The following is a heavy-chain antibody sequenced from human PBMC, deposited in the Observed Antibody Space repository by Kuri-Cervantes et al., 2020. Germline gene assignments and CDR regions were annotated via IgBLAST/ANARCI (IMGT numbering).Heavy chain of an antibody. CDR3: ARESRDSGSSPALDY. CDR2: ISSSSSYI. D-gene: IGHD1-26*01. CDR1: GFTFSSYS. Sequence: GGSLRLSCAASGFTFSSYSMNWVRQAPGKGLEWVSSISSSSSYIYYADSVKGRFTISRGNAKNSLYLQMNSLRAEDTAVYYCARESRDSGSSPALDYWGQGTLVTVSS. V-gene: IGHV3-21*01. J-gene: IGHJ4*02.